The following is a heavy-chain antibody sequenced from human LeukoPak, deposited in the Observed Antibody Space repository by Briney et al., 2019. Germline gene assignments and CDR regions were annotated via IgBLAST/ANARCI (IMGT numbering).Heavy chain of an antibody. CDR1: WDSVSSNCAA. Sequence: SQTLSLICAIWWDSVSSNCAAWNWSRQSPSRVLGWVGSTYSRSKWCTDYAVSVKSRITHNPDTSKNQSSLQLNSVTPEDTAGYYCAREVVATKRGYNYYVMDVWGQGTTVTVSS. V-gene: IGHV6-1*01. D-gene: IGHD5-12*01. CDR3: AREVVATKRGYNYYVMDV. J-gene: IGHJ6*02. CDR2: TYSRSKWCT.